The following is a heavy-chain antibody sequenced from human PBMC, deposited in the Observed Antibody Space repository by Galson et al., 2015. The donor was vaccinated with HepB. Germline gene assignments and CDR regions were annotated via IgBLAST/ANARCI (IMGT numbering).Heavy chain of an antibody. V-gene: IGHV3-30*02. CDR2: IRYDGSNK. CDR1: GFTFSSYG. CDR3: AKGDSGYDSYGMDV. Sequence: SLRLSCAASGFTFSSYGTHWARQAPGKGLEWVAFIRYDGSNKYYADSVKGRFTISRDNSKNTLYLQMNSLRAEDTAVYYCAKGDSGYDSYGMDVWGQGTTVTVSS. D-gene: IGHD5-12*01. J-gene: IGHJ6*02.